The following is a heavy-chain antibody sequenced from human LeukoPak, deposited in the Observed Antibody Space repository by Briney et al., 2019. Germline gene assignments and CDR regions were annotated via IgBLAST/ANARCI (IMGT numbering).Heavy chain of an antibody. V-gene: IGHV1-3*01. CDR3: ARATLGPLYYYYGMDV. Sequence: ASVKVSCKASGYTFTSYAMHWVRQAPGQRLEWMGWNNAGNGNTKYPQKFQGRVTITRDTPASTAYMELSSLRSEDTAVYYCARATLGPLYYYYGMDVWGQGTTVTVSS. D-gene: IGHD1-1*01. J-gene: IGHJ6*02. CDR2: NNAGNGNT. CDR1: GYTFTSYA.